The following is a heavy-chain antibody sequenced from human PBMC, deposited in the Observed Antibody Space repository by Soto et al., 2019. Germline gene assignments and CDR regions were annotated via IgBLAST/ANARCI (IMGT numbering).Heavy chain of an antibody. J-gene: IGHJ4*02. D-gene: IGHD3-22*01. CDR1: GGTFSSYS. CDR2: IIPIFGTA. CDR3: ARVGANYYDSSGYYFDY. Sequence: SVNVSFKSSGGTFSSYSISWVRQAPGQGLEWMGGIIPIFGTANYAQKFQGRVTITADESTSTAYMELNSLRAEDTAVYYCARVGANYYDSSGYYFDYWGQGTLVTVSS. V-gene: IGHV1-69*13.